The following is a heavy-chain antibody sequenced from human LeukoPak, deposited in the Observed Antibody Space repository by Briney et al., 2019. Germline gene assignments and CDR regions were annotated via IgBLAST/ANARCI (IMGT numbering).Heavy chain of an antibody. Sequence: SETLSLTCTVSGGSISPYSWSWIRQPPGKGLEWIGFIYHSGSTKYNLSLKSRVTISVDTSKNQFSLNLTSVTAADTAVYYCARATVSWGSYRFDYWGQGTLVTVSS. CDR3: ARATVSWGSYRFDY. CDR1: GGSISPYS. J-gene: IGHJ4*02. V-gene: IGHV4-59*01. CDR2: IYHSGST. D-gene: IGHD3-16*02.